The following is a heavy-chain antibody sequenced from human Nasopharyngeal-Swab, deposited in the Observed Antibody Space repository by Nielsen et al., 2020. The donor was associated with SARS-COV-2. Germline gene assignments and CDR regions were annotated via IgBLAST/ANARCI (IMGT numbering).Heavy chain of an antibody. V-gene: IGHV3-23*01. D-gene: IGHD2-15*01. J-gene: IGHJ4*02. Sequence: GESLKISCAASGFTFSSYAMSWVRQAPGKGLEWGSVISGSGGSTYYADSVKGRFTISRDNSKNTLYLQMNSLRAEDTAVYYCAKGDHFLGYCSGGSCYTIDYWGQGTLVTVSS. CDR1: GFTFSSYA. CDR2: ISGSGGST. CDR3: AKGDHFLGYCSGGSCYTIDY.